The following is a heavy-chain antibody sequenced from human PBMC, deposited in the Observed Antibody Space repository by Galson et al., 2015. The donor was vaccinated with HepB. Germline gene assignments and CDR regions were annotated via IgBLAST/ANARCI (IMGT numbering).Heavy chain of an antibody. J-gene: IGHJ3*01. CDR1: GFTFSNYW. V-gene: IGHV3-23*01. CDR3: ARDRTYHDFWRGFDL. Sequence: SLRLSCAASGFTFSNYWMSWVRQAPGKGLEWVSSIRGSGDDTKYADSVKGRFTISRDNFETMVFLQMNSLRVEDTAVYYCARDRTYHDFWRGFDLWGQGTMVAVSS. D-gene: IGHD3-3*01. CDR2: IRGSGDDT.